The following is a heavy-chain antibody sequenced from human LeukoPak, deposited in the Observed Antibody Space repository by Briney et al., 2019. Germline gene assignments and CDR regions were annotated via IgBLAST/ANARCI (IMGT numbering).Heavy chain of an antibody. CDR2: ISGSGGST. CDR3: AKSHVLLWFGESNDAFDI. V-gene: IGHV3-23*01. CDR1: GFTFSSYA. J-gene: IGHJ3*02. D-gene: IGHD3-10*01. Sequence: PGGSLRLSCAASGFTFSSYAMSWVRQAPGKGLEWVSAISGSGGSTYYADSVKGRFTISRDNSKNTLYLQMNSLRAEDTAVYYCAKSHVLLWFGESNDAFDIWGQGTMVTVSS.